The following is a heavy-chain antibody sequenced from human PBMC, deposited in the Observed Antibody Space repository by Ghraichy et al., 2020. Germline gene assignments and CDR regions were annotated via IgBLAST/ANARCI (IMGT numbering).Heavy chain of an antibody. J-gene: IGHJ4*02. D-gene: IGHD3-22*01. CDR1: GLTFTGYS. CDR3: TRENYYDASSGYYFFDQ. CDR2: ISSSSSTI. Sequence: GGSLRLSCAASGLTFTGYSMSWVRQAPGKGLEWVSYISSSSSTIYFADSVRGRFTISRDNAKNSLYLQMDSLRAEDTAMYYCTRENYYDASSGYYFFDQWPQGTLVTVSS. V-gene: IGHV3-48*01.